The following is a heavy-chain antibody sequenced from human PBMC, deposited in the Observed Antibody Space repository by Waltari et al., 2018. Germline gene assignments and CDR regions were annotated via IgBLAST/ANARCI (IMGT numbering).Heavy chain of an antibody. D-gene: IGHD4-17*01. V-gene: IGHV3-74*01. CDR2: VNSDGSVT. CDR3: VIGYGRGVTNGDYFEY. J-gene: IGHJ4*02. CDR1: GFTLSSFW. Sequence: EVQLVESGGGLVQPGGSLRLYCVASGFTLSSFWIHWVRQAPGKVLVCVSRVNSDGSVTTYADSVKVRFTISRDNAKNTLYLQMNSLRAEYTAVYYCVIGYGRGVTNGDYFEYWGQGTLVTVSS.